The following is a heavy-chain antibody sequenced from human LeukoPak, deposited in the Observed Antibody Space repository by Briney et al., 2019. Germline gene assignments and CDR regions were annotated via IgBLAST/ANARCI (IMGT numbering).Heavy chain of an antibody. Sequence: GGSLRLSCAASGFTVSSNYMSWVRQAPGKGLEWVSVIYSGGSTYYADSVKGRFTISRDNSKNTLYLQMNSLRAEDTAVYYCAKLPYYYGSGSYSDYWGQGTLVTVSS. D-gene: IGHD3-10*01. V-gene: IGHV3-53*01. CDR1: GFTVSSNY. J-gene: IGHJ4*02. CDR3: AKLPYYYGSGSYSDY. CDR2: IYSGGST.